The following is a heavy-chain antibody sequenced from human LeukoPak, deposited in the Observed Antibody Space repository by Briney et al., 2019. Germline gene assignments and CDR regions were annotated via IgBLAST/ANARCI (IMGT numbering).Heavy chain of an antibody. CDR2: ISDYSGNT. CDR1: GYSLSSNG. V-gene: IGHV1-18*01. J-gene: IGHJ4*02. Sequence: ASVKVSCKASGYSLSSNGISWARQAPGQGLEWMGWISDYSGNTKYAQKLQGRVTMTTDTSTSTAYMELRSLRSDDTAVYYCARESTTVPSHWGQGTLVTVSS. D-gene: IGHD1-1*01. CDR3: ARESTTVPSH.